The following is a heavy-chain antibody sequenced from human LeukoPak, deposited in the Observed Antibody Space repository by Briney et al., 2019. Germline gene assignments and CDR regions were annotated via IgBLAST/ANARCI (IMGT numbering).Heavy chain of an antibody. Sequence: GGSLRPSCAASGFTFSSYWMSWVRQAPGKGLEWVAYIKQDGSETYSVDSVKGRFTISRDNAKNSLYLQMSSLRAEDTAVYYCARSYGSGGGYYYGMDVWGQGTTVTVSS. D-gene: IGHD3-10*01. CDR1: GFTFSSYW. CDR3: ARSYGSGGGYYYGMDV. J-gene: IGHJ6*02. V-gene: IGHV3-7*01. CDR2: IKQDGSET.